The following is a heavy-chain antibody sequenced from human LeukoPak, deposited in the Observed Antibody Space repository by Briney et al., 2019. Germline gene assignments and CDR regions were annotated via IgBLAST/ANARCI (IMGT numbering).Heavy chain of an antibody. CDR2: IYYSGST. D-gene: IGHD3-3*01. CDR1: GGSISSGGYY. Sequence: SETLSLTCTVSGGSISSGGYYWSWIHQHPGKGLEWIGYIYYSGSTYYNPSLKSRVTISVDTSKNQFSLKLSSVTAADTAVYYCARGTYYDFWSRDSGLNFFDYWGQGTLVTVSS. J-gene: IGHJ4*02. V-gene: IGHV4-31*03. CDR3: ARGTYYDFWSRDSGLNFFDY.